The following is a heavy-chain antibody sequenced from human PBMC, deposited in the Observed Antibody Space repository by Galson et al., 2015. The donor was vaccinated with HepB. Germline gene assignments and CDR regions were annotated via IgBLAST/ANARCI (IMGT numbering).Heavy chain of an antibody. Sequence: SVKVSCKASGYTFTSYDINWVRQATGQGLEWMGWMNPNSGNTGYAQKFQGRVNMTRNTPISTAYMELRSLRSEDTAVYYCARGNRYCSSTSCYVFQDAFDIWGQGTMVTVSS. J-gene: IGHJ3*02. CDR3: ARGNRYCSSTSCYVFQDAFDI. D-gene: IGHD2-2*01. CDR2: MNPNSGNT. CDR1: GYTFTSYD. V-gene: IGHV1-8*01.